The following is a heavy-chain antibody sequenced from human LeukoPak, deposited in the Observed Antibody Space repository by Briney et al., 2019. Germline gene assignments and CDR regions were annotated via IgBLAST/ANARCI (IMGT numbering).Heavy chain of an antibody. Sequence: SETLSLTCSVSGDSISSGRNYWGWIRQSPGKGLEWIASIYSSGNTHSNPSLKSRVSISVDTSKNQVSLKLYSVTAADTAVYHCARGRAYYDSTGYLIWGRGTMVTVSS. J-gene: IGHJ3*02. CDR3: ARGRAYYDSTGYLI. CDR1: GDSISSGRNY. D-gene: IGHD3-22*01. V-gene: IGHV4-39*07. CDR2: IYSSGNT.